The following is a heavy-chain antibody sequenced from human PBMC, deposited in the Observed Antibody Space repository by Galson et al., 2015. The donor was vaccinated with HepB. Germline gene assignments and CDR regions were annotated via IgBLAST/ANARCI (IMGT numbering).Heavy chain of an antibody. CDR2: VAGKGDIA. Sequence: SLRLLCAADGFGCESHAMSWGRHAPGEGQEWISGVAGKGDIALHADSVTSRLTVSKDNSNNMLLLQMNSLGAGDAGLYFCAKGYGLFDSWGQGILVTVSS. V-gene: IGHV3-23*01. CDR1: GFGCESHA. CDR3: AKGYGLFDS. J-gene: IGHJ5*01. D-gene: IGHD5-18*01.